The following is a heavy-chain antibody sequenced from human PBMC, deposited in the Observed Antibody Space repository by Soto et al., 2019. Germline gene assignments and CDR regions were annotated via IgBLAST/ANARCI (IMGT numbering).Heavy chain of an antibody. CDR3: ARLAAAGTNGGWYSGGHY. D-gene: IGHD6-13*01. Sequence: GESLKISCKGSGYSFTSYWIGWVRQMPGKGLEWMGIIYPGDSDTRYSPSFQGQVTISADKSISTAYLQWSSLKASDTAMYYCARLAAAGTNGGWYSGGHYWGQGTLVTVSS. CDR2: IYPGDSDT. CDR1: GYSFTSYW. V-gene: IGHV5-51*01. J-gene: IGHJ4*02.